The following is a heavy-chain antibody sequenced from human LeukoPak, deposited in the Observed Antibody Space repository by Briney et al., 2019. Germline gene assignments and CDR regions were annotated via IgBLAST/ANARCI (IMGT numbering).Heavy chain of an antibody. V-gene: IGHV3-30*02. Sequence: GGSLRLSCAASGFTFSTYGMHWVRQAPGKGLEWVAYIRDGGTHQYYTDSVKGRFTISRDNSKKMLYLQMHSLRAEDTAVYYCTRGLYDSSGYYHYWGQGTLVTVSS. CDR1: GFTFSTYG. CDR2: IRDGGTHQ. CDR3: TRGLYDSSGYYHY. J-gene: IGHJ4*02. D-gene: IGHD3-22*01.